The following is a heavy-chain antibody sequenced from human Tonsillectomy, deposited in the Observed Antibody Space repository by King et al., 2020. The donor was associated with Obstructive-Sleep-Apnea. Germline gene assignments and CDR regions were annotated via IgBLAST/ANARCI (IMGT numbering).Heavy chain of an antibody. V-gene: IGHV4-59*01. Sequence: VQLQESGPGLVKPSETLSLTCTVSGASISTYLWSWIRQPPGKGLEWIGYIINTGSTNYNPYLESRVTMSVDTSKNQVSLKLSSVTAADTAVYYCARESDCGSATCYLDYWGQGTLVTVSS. J-gene: IGHJ4*02. CDR2: IINTGST. D-gene: IGHD2-21*02. CDR3: ARESDCGSATCYLDY. CDR1: GASISTYL.